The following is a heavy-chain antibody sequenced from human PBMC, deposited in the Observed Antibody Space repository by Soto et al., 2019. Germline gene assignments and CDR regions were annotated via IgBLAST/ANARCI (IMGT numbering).Heavy chain of an antibody. J-gene: IGHJ4*02. D-gene: IGHD1-26*01. CDR3: GRDGDQWDQRYLDY. Sequence: QVQLVQSGAEVKKPGASVKVSCKTPGNFCSKYGISWVRQAPGQGLEWMGGINGNTGSTNYAQKLRGRVTMTTDTSTGMVYMELSSLTSDGTAIYYCGRDGDQWDQRYLDYWGQGTLVSV. CDR2: INGNTGST. V-gene: IGHV1-18*01. CDR1: GNFCSKYG.